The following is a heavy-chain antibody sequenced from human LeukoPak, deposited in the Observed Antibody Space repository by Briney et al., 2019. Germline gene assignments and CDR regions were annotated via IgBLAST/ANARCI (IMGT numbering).Heavy chain of an antibody. J-gene: IGHJ4*02. CDR3: AKDWEVRGVIKTGRLGFDY. CDR2: ISWDGGST. V-gene: IGHV3-43D*03. CDR1: GFTFDDYA. D-gene: IGHD3-10*01. Sequence: QAGGSLRLSCAASGFTFDDYAMHWVRQAPGKGLEWVSLISWDGGSTYYADSVKGRFTISRDNSKISLYLQMNSLRAEDTALYYCAKDWEVRGVIKTGRLGFDYWGQGTLVTVSS.